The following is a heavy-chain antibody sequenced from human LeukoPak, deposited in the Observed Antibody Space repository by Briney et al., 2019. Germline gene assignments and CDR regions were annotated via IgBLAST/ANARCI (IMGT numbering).Heavy chain of an antibody. CDR1: GYTSTGYY. Sequence: ASVKVSCKASGYTSTGYYMHWVRQAPGQGLEWMGWINPNSSGTNYAQKFQGRVTMTRDTSISTAYMELSRLRSDDTAVYYCARDLSGAMTTVTCADYWGQGTLVTVSS. D-gene: IGHD4-17*01. J-gene: IGHJ4*02. CDR3: ARDLSGAMTTVTCADY. V-gene: IGHV1-2*02. CDR2: INPNSSGT.